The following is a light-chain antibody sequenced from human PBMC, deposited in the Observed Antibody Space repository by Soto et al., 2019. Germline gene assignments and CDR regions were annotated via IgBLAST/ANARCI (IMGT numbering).Light chain of an antibody. J-gene: IGKJ1*01. V-gene: IGKV3-15*01. CDR3: QQYNNWWT. Sequence: ETVMTQSPGTLSVSLGERATLSCRASQSVSSNLAWYQQKPGQAPRLLIYGASTRATGIPARFSGSGSGTEFTLTISSLQSEDFAVYYCQQYNNWWTFGQGTKVDIK. CDR2: GAS. CDR1: QSVSSN.